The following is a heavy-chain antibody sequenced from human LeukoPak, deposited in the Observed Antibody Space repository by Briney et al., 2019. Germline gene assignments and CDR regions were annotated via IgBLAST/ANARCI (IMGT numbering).Heavy chain of an antibody. CDR3: ARGWSSTIDY. CDR1: GFTFSRSW. V-gene: IGHV3-7*03. Sequence: GGSLRLSCAASGFTFSRSWMNWVRQAPGKGLEWVANIKQDGSEEYYVDSVKGRFTISRDNAKNSLYLQMNSLRAEDTAVYYCARGWSSTIDYWGQGTLVTVSS. J-gene: IGHJ4*02. CDR2: IKQDGSEE. D-gene: IGHD5-24*01.